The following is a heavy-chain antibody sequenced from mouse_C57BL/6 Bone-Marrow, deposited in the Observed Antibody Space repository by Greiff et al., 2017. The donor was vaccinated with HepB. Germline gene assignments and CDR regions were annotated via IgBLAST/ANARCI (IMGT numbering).Heavy chain of an antibody. CDR2: ISSGGSYT. CDR3: ARPYDGSSYAMDY. Sequence: EVQGVESGGDLVKPGGSLKLSCAASGFTFSSYGMSWVRQTPDKRLEWVATISSGGSYTYYPDSVKGRFTISRDNAKNTLYLQMSSLKSEDTAMYYCARPYDGSSYAMDYWGQGTSVTVSS. CDR1: GFTFSSYG. D-gene: IGHD2-3*01. V-gene: IGHV5-6*01. J-gene: IGHJ4*01.